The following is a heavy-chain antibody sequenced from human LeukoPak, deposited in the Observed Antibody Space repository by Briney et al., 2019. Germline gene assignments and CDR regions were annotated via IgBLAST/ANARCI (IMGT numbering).Heavy chain of an antibody. D-gene: IGHD3-22*01. CDR2: IYTSGST. CDR1: GGSISIYY. V-gene: IGHV4-4*07. Sequence: KSSETLSLTCTISGGSISIYYWSWIRQPVGKGLEWIGRIYTSGSTNYNPSLKSRVTMSVDTSKNQFSLKLSSVTAADTAVYYCAREGGPYDSSHYWGQGTLVTVSS. J-gene: IGHJ4*02. CDR3: AREGGPYDSSHY.